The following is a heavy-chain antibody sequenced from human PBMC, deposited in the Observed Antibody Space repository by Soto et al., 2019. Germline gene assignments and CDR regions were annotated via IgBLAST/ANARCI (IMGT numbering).Heavy chain of an antibody. V-gene: IGHV3-73*02. Sequence: VQLVESGGDLVQPGGSLKLSRAASGFTFSDSAVHWVRQASGKGLEWVGRIRTKSNSYATTCTASLKGRFTISRDDSKNTAYLQMNSLETEDTAVYYCTRATDTGGLNWFDPWGPGTLVTVSS. CDR3: TRATDTGGLNWFDP. D-gene: IGHD4-17*01. CDR1: GFTFSDSA. J-gene: IGHJ5*02. CDR2: IRTKSNSYAT.